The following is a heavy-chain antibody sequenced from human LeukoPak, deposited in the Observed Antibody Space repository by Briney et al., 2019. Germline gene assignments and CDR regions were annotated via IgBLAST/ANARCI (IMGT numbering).Heavy chain of an antibody. V-gene: IGHV3-15*01. Sequence: PGGSLRLSCAASGFTFSDAWLTWVRQAPGKGLEWVGHIKSKTDGGTTDYAAPVKGRFTISRDDSKDTLYLQMNSLKTEDTAVYHCTTDPDITIFGAGSLWGQGTLVTVSS. J-gene: IGHJ4*02. CDR2: IKSKTDGGTT. CDR1: GFTFSDAW. CDR3: TTDPDITIFGAGSL. D-gene: IGHD3-3*01.